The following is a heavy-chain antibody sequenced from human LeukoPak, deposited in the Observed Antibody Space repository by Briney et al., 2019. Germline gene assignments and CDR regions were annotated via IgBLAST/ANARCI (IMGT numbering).Heavy chain of an antibody. CDR3: ARSVRTPPGIAAAGTSPHYFDY. J-gene: IGHJ4*02. D-gene: IGHD6-13*01. V-gene: IGHV4-34*01. CDR2: INHSGST. Sequence: PSETLSLTCAVYGVSFSGYYWSWIRQPPGKGLEWIGEINHSGSTNYNPSLKSRVTISVDTSKNQFSLKLSSVTAADTAVYYCARSVRTPPGIAAAGTSPHYFDYWGQGTLVTVSS. CDR1: GVSFSGYY.